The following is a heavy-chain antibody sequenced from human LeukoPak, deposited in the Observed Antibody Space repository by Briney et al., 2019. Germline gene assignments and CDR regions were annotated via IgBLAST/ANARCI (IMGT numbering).Heavy chain of an antibody. Sequence: ASVKVSCKASGYTFTSYYIHWVRQAPGQGLEWMGIINPSGGSTSYAQKFQGSVTMTRDTSTSTVYMELSSLRSEDTAVYYCARDPGYCSGGSCYPTAHYFDYWGQGTLVTVSS. CDR2: INPSGGST. D-gene: IGHD2-15*01. J-gene: IGHJ4*02. CDR3: ARDPGYCSGGSCYPTAHYFDY. V-gene: IGHV1-46*01. CDR1: GYTFTSYY.